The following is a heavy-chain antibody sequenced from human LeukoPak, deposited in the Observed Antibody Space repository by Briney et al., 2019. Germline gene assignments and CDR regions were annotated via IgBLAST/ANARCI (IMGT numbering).Heavy chain of an antibody. D-gene: IGHD6-13*01. J-gene: IGHJ4*02. V-gene: IGHV3-30*04. CDR1: GFTFSSYA. Sequence: PGGSLRLSCAASGFTFSSYAMHWVRQAPGKGLEWVAVISYDGSNKYYADSVKGRFTISRDNSKNTLYLQMNSLRAEDTAVYYCAREGIAAADPFDYWGQGTLVTVSS. CDR3: AREGIAAADPFDY. CDR2: ISYDGSNK.